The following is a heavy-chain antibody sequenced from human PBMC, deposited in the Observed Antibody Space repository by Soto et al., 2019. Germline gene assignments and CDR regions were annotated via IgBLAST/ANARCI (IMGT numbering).Heavy chain of an antibody. J-gene: IGHJ6*02. CDR2: ISWNSGSI. CDR3: AKDRMTLSTGSCGMDV. D-gene: IGHD2-8*02. V-gene: IGHV3-9*01. Sequence: EVQLVESGGGLVQPGRSLRLSCAASGFTFDDYAMHWVRQAPGKGLEWVSGISWNSGSIGYADSVKGRFTISRDNAKNSLYLQMNSLRAEDTALYYCAKDRMTLSTGSCGMDVWGQGTTVTVSS. CDR1: GFTFDDYA.